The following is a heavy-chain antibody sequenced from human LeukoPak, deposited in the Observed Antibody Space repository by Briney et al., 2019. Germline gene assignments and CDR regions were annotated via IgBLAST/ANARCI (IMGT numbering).Heavy chain of an antibody. CDR2: ISAYNGNT. CDR1: GYTFTSYG. CDR3: ATVGSGWYNWFDP. Sequence: ASVKVSCKASGYTFTSYGISWVRQAPGQGLEWMGWISAYNGNTNYAQKLQGRVTMTEDTSTDTAYMELSSLRSEDTAVYYCATVGSGWYNWFDPWGQGTLVTVSS. V-gene: IGHV1-18*01. J-gene: IGHJ5*02. D-gene: IGHD6-19*01.